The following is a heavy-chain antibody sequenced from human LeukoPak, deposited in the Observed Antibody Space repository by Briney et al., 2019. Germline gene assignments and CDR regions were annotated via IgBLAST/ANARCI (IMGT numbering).Heavy chain of an antibody. V-gene: IGHV3-30-3*01. Sequence: GRSLRLSCAASGFTFSSYAMHWVRQAPGKGLEWVAVISYDGSNKYYADSVKGRFTISRDNSKNTLYPQMNSLRAEDTAVYYCARDRRGSYYDSSGDLDYWGQGTLVTVSS. CDR1: GFTFSSYA. D-gene: IGHD3-22*01. J-gene: IGHJ4*02. CDR2: ISYDGSNK. CDR3: ARDRRGSYYDSSGDLDY.